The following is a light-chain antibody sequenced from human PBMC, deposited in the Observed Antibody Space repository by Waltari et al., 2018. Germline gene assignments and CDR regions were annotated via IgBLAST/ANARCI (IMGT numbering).Light chain of an antibody. J-gene: IGKJ2*01. CDR1: QSVSTN. V-gene: IGKV3-15*01. CDR2: GAS. CDR3: QQYNDWPPMYT. Sequence: EIVMTQSPATLSVSPGERATLTCRASQSVSTNLAWYQQTPGQAPRLLINGASTRATGIPARFSGGGSGTEFTLTISSLQSEDFAVYYCQQYNDWPPMYTFGQGTKLDI.